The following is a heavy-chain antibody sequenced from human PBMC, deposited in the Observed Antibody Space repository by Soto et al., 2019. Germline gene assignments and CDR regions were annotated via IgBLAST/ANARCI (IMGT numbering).Heavy chain of an antibody. CDR2: IYYSGST. CDR3: ARIGEDDNFWCFGH. V-gene: IGHV4-59*01. Sequence: SETLSLTCTVSGASISRYYWSWIRQSPGKGLEWIGYIYYSGSTNYNPSLKSRVTISVDTSKNQFSLKLGSVTAADTAVYYCARIGEDDNFWCFGHWGQGTLVTV. CDR1: GASISRYY. J-gene: IGHJ4*02. D-gene: IGHD3-3*01.